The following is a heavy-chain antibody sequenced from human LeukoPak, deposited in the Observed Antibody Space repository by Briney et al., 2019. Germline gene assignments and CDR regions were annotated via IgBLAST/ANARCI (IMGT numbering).Heavy chain of an antibody. CDR3: ASVSSSWFDY. CDR1: GGSISSYY. Sequence: SGTLSLTCTVSGGSISSYYWSWIRQPAGKGLEWIGRIYTSGSTSYNPSLKSRVTMSVDTSKNQFSLKLSSVTAADTAVYYCASVSSSWFDYWGQGTLVTVSS. V-gene: IGHV4-4*07. J-gene: IGHJ4*02. CDR2: IYTSGST. D-gene: IGHD6-13*01.